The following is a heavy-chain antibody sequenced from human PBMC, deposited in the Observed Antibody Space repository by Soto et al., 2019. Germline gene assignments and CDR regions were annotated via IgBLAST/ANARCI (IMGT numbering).Heavy chain of an antibody. V-gene: IGHV4-59*01. CDR3: ASGPDYYGSGSYYNPSYYYYMDV. CDR2: IYYSGST. D-gene: IGHD3-10*01. CDR1: GGSISSSY. Sequence: SDTQSLTCTVSGGSISSSYWSWIRPPTGKGLEWIGYIYYSGSTNYNPSLKSRVTISVDTSKNQFSLKLSSVTAADTAVYYCASGPDYYGSGSYYNPSYYYYMDVWGKGTTVTVSS. J-gene: IGHJ6*03.